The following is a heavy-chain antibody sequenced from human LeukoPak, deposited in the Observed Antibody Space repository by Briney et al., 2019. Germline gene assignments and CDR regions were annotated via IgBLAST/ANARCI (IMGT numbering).Heavy chain of an antibody. CDR1: GFTFSSYA. CDR2: ISGSGGST. D-gene: IGHD2-2*01. CDR3: AKVTYLHCSSTSCSSDWFDP. V-gene: IGHV3-23*01. Sequence: PGGSLRLSCAASGFTFSSYAMSWVRQAPGKGLEWVSAISGSGGSTYYADSVKGRFTISRDNSKNTLYLQMNSLRAEDTAVYYCAKVTYLHCSSTSCSSDWFDPWGQGTLVTASS. J-gene: IGHJ5*02.